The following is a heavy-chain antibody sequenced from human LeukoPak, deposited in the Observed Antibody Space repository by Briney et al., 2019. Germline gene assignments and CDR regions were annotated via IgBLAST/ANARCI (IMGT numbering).Heavy chain of an antibody. Sequence: GGSPRLSCAASGFTFSSYAMHWVRQAPGKGLEWVAVISYDGSNKYYADSVKGRFTISRDNSKNTLYLQMNSLRAEDTAVYYCARSGVVPAAPVYYYGMDVWGQGTTVTVSS. CDR3: ARSGVVPAAPVYYYGMDV. J-gene: IGHJ6*02. CDR1: GFTFSSYA. CDR2: ISYDGSNK. D-gene: IGHD2-2*01. V-gene: IGHV3-30-3*01.